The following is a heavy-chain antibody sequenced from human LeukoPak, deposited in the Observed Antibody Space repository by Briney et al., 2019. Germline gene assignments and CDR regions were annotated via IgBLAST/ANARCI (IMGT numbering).Heavy chain of an antibody. D-gene: IGHD5-18*01. J-gene: IGHJ4*02. V-gene: IGHV1-3*01. CDR2: INAGDGDT. CDR3: ARDERGYSYEFDY. CDR1: GYTFTSFT. Sequence: ASVKVSCKASGYTFTSFTIHWVRQAPGQRLEWMGWINAGDGDTKYSQKFQGRVTITADESTSTAYMELSSLRSEDTAVYYCARDERGYSYEFDYWGQGTLVTVSS.